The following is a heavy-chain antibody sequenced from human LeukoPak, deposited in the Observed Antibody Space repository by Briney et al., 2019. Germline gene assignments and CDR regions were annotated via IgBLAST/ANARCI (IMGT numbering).Heavy chain of an antibody. D-gene: IGHD3-3*01. CDR1: GFTFSSYG. J-gene: IGHJ4*02. CDR3: AKDGVAILRRDHAYPDY. CDR2: ISYDGSNK. Sequence: GGSLRLSCAASGFTFSSYGIHWVRQAPGKGLEWVAVISYDGSNKYYADSVKGRFTISRDNSKNTLYLQMNSLRAEDTAVYYCAKDGVAILRRDHAYPDYWGQGTLVTVSS. V-gene: IGHV3-30*18.